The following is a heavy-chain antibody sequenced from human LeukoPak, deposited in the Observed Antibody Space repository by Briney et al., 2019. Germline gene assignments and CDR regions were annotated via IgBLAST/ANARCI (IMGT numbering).Heavy chain of an antibody. Sequence: SQTLTLTCAISGDSVSSNGASWNWIRQSPSRGLEWRGRAYYRSQQWHSDYAPSVKGRITLNPDTSKEQFSLQLNPVTPADTAVYDCGRETDFGVVTNWGQGTLVTVSS. CDR3: GRETDFGVVTN. D-gene: IGHD3-3*01. CDR2: AYYRSQQWHS. CDR1: GDSVSSNGAS. V-gene: IGHV6-1*01. J-gene: IGHJ4*02.